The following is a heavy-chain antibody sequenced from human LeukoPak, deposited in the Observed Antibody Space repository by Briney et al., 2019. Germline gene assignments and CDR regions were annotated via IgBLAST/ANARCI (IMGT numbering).Heavy chain of an antibody. D-gene: IGHD5-18*01. CDR3: ARDTAMVTYWFDP. CDR2: INPNSGGT. V-gene: IGHV1-2*02. Sequence: GASVKVSCKASGYTFTGHYMHWVRQAPGQGLGWMGWINPNSGGTNYAQKFQGRVTMTRDTSISTAYMELSRLRSDDTAVYYCARDTAMVTYWFDPWGQGTLVTVSS. J-gene: IGHJ5*02. CDR1: GYTFTGHY.